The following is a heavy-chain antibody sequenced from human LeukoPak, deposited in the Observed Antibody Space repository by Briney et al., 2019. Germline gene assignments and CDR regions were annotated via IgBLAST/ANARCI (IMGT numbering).Heavy chain of an antibody. CDR1: GYTFTSYS. J-gene: IGHJ4*02. D-gene: IGHD2-15*01. CDR2: ISAYNGNT. CDR3: ARASYCSGGSCYSDY. Sequence: VASVKVSCKASGYTFTSYSISWVRQAPGQGLEWMGWISAYNGNTIYAQKVKGRVTMTTDTSPSTAYMELRSLKSDDTAVYYCARASYCSGGSCYSDYWGQGTLVTVSS. V-gene: IGHV1-18*01.